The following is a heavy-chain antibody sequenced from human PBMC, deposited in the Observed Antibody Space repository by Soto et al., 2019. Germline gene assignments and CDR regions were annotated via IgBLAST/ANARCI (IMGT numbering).Heavy chain of an antibody. CDR2: INAGNGNT. Sequence: GASVKVSCKASGYTFTSYAMHWVRQAPGQRLEWMGWINAGNGNTKYSQKSQGRVTITRDTSASTAYMELSSLRSEDTAVYYCARVFSPLFSKNCGGDCHNGFLDYWGQGTLVTVSS. V-gene: IGHV1-3*01. J-gene: IGHJ4*02. CDR1: GYTFTSYA. D-gene: IGHD2-21*01. CDR3: ARVFSPLFSKNCGGDCHNGFLDY.